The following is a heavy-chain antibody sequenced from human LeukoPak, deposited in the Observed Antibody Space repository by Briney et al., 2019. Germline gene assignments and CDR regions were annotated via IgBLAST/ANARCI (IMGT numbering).Heavy chain of an antibody. V-gene: IGHV3-30*18. CDR1: GFTFSSYG. J-gene: IGHJ4*02. D-gene: IGHD3-10*01. Sequence: GRSLRLSCAASGFTFSSYGMHWVRQAPGKELEWVAVISYDGSNKYYADSVKGRFTISRDNSKNTLYLQMDSLRAEDTAVYYCAKDRTLLWFGEFVFDYWGQGTLVTVSS. CDR2: ISYDGSNK. CDR3: AKDRTLLWFGEFVFDY.